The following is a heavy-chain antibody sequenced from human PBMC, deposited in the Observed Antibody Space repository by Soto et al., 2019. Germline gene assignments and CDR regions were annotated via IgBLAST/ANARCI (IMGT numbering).Heavy chain of an antibody. J-gene: IGHJ4*02. Sequence: QVQLQQWGAGLLKPSETLSLTCAVYGGSFSGYYWSWIRQPPGKGLEWIGEINHSGSTNYNPSLKSRVTISVDTSKNQFSLKLSSVTAADTAVYYCVRLWKRYYYDSSGSDYWGQGTLVTVSS. CDR3: VRLWKRYYYDSSGSDY. D-gene: IGHD3-22*01. CDR1: GGSFSGYY. CDR2: INHSGST. V-gene: IGHV4-34*01.